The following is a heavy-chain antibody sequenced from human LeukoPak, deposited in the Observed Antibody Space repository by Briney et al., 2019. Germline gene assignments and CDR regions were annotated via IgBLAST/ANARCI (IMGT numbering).Heavy chain of an antibody. Sequence: GGSLRLSCAASGFTFSSYGMHWVRQAPGKGLEWVAVISYDGSNKYYADSVKGRFTISRDNSKNTLYLQMNSLRAEDTAVYYCAKDAGPGSYWGYFDYWGQGTLVTVSS. J-gene: IGHJ4*02. V-gene: IGHV3-30*18. CDR1: GFTFSSYG. CDR2: ISYDGSNK. CDR3: AKDAGPGSYWGYFDY. D-gene: IGHD3-10*01.